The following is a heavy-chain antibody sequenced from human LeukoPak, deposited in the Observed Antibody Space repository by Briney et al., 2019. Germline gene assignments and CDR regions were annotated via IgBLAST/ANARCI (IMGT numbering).Heavy chain of an antibody. CDR1: GGSISSYY. Sequence: SETLSLTCTVSGGSISSYYWSYIRQPPGKGPEWIGYIYYSGSTNYNPSLKSRVTILVDTSKNQFSLKLSSVTAADTAVYYCARASSSGWPDAFDIWGQGTMVTVSS. CDR2: IYYSGST. J-gene: IGHJ3*02. D-gene: IGHD6-19*01. V-gene: IGHV4-59*01. CDR3: ARASSSGWPDAFDI.